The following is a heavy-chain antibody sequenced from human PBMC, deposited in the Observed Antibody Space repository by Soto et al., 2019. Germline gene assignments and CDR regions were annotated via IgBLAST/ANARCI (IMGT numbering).Heavy chain of an antibody. D-gene: IGHD3-10*01. CDR2: ISGSGGST. CDR3: AREFAPGSPNYDY. CDR1: GFTFSSYA. Sequence: GGSLRLSCAASGFTFSSYAMSWVRQAPGKGLEWVSAISGSGGSTYYADSVKGRFTISRDNSKDTLYLQMDSLRAEDTAVYYSAREFAPGSPNYDYWGLGTLVTVSS. J-gene: IGHJ4*02. V-gene: IGHV3-23*01.